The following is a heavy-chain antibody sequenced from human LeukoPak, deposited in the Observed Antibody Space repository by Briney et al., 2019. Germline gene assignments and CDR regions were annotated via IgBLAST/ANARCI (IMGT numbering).Heavy chain of an antibody. V-gene: IGHV3-30*04. D-gene: IGHD3-10*01. CDR3: ANMYYYGSGDPYYYYGMDV. Sequence: GGSLRLSCAASGFTFSTYAMHWVRQAPGKGLEWVAVISYDGSNKYYADSVKGRFTISRDNSKNTLYLQMNSLRAEDTAVYYCANMYYYGSGDPYYYYGMDVWGQGTTVTVSS. CDR2: ISYDGSNK. J-gene: IGHJ6*02. CDR1: GFTFSTYA.